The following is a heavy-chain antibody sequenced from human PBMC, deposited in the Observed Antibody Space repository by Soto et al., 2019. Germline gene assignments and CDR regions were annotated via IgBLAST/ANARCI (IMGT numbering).Heavy chain of an antibody. D-gene: IGHD6-13*01. Sequence: VGSLRLSCAASGFTFSSYGMHWVRQAPGKGLEWVAVISYDGGNRYYADSVKGRFTISGDNSKHTVYLQMNSLRPEDTAVYYCAKPIASADSFYYAMDVWGQGTTVTVSS. V-gene: IGHV3-30*18. J-gene: IGHJ6*02. CDR3: AKPIASADSFYYAMDV. CDR2: ISYDGGNR. CDR1: GFTFSSYG.